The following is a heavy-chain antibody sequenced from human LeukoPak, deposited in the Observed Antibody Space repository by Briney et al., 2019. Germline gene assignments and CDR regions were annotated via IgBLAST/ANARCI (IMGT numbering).Heavy chain of an antibody. Sequence: GGSLRLSCAASGFXFSSYGMHWVRQAPGKGLKWVAVISYDGSNKYYGDSVKGRFTISRDNSKNTLYLQMNSLRPEDTAVYYCAKDFRSWYDGGFDYWGQGTLVTVSS. D-gene: IGHD6-13*01. V-gene: IGHV3-30*18. CDR1: GFXFSSYG. J-gene: IGHJ4*02. CDR3: AKDFRSWYDGGFDY. CDR2: ISYDGSNK.